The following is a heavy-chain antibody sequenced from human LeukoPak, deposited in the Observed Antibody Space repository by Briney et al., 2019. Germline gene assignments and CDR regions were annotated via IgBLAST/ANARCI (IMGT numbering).Heavy chain of an antibody. CDR2: IYYSGST. CDR1: GGSISSGGYY. V-gene: IGHV4-31*03. CDR3: ARAPPGLGPYCDY. Sequence: SQTLSLTCTVSGGSISSGGYYWSWIRQHPGKGLEWIGYIYYSGSTYYNPSLKSRVTISVDTSKNQFSLKLSSVTAADTAVYYCARAPPGLGPYCDYWGQGTLVTVSS. J-gene: IGHJ4*02. D-gene: IGHD2-15*01.